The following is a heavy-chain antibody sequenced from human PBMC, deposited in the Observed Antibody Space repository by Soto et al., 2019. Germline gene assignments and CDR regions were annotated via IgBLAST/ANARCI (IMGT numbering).Heavy chain of an antibody. Sequence: QVQLVQSGAEVKKPGSSVKVSCKASGGTFSSYAISWVRQAPGQGLEWMGGIISIFGTANYAQKFQGRVTVTAHESTSTAYMELSSLRSEDTAVYYCARGGYRYGSGGMDVWGQGTTVTVSS. J-gene: IGHJ6*02. CDR3: ARGGYRYGSGGMDV. D-gene: IGHD5-18*01. CDR1: GGTFSSYA. V-gene: IGHV1-69*01. CDR2: IISIFGTA.